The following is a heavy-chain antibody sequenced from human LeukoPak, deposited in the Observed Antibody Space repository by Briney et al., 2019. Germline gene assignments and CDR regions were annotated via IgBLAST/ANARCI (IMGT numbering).Heavy chain of an antibody. J-gene: IGHJ4*02. CDR3: AREVDTATRQGDY. CDR2: IKQDGSEK. Sequence: PGGSLRLSCAASGFTFSIYWMNWVRQAPGKGLEWVANIKQDGSEKYYVDSVKGRFTISRDNAKNSLYLQMNSLRAEDTAVYYCAREVDTATRQGDYWGQGTLVTVSS. CDR1: GFTFSIYW. D-gene: IGHD5-18*01. V-gene: IGHV3-7*01.